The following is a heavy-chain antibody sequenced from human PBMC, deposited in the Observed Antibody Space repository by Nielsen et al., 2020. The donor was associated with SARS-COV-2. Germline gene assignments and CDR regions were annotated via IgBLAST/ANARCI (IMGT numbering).Heavy chain of an antibody. CDR1: GFTFSSYA. Sequence: GESLKISCAASGFTFSSYAMSWVRQAPGKGLEWVSAISGSGGGTYYADSVKGRFTISRDNSKNTLYLQMNSLRAEDTAVYYCAKSDGYSSGWYGGFDPWGQGTLVTVSS. V-gene: IGHV3-23*01. CDR3: AKSDGYSSGWYGGFDP. CDR2: ISGSGGGT. D-gene: IGHD6-19*01. J-gene: IGHJ5*02.